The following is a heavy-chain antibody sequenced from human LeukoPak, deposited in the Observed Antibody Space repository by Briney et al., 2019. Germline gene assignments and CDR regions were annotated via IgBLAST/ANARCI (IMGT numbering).Heavy chain of an antibody. D-gene: IGHD3-10*01. CDR2: ISYDGRKK. CDR1: RFTFSNNA. Sequence: GSLRLSCAASRFTFSNNAIHWVRQAPGKGLEWVAVISYDGRKKFYADSVKGRFTISRDNSKNTLSLQMNSLRAEDTAIYFCAKEGVIRGVTAVHFDYWGQGTLVTVSS. J-gene: IGHJ4*02. CDR3: AKEGVIRGVTAVHFDY. V-gene: IGHV3-30-3*02.